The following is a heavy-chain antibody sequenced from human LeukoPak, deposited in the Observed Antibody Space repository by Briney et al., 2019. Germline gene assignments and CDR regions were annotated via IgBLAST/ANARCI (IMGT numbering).Heavy chain of an antibody. Sequence: GGSLRLSCAASGFTFSSYGMHWVRQAPGKGLEWVAFIRYDGSNKYYADSVKGRFTISRDNSKDTLYLQMNSLRAEDTAVYYCAKDHHSSSFFDYWGQGTLVTVSS. V-gene: IGHV3-30*02. CDR3: AKDHHSSSFFDY. CDR2: IRYDGSNK. D-gene: IGHD6-13*01. J-gene: IGHJ4*02. CDR1: GFTFSSYG.